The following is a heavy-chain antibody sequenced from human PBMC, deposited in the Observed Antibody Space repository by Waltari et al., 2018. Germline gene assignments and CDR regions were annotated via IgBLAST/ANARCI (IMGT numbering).Heavy chain of an antibody. D-gene: IGHD5-18*01. V-gene: IGHV1-69*04. CDR1: GGTFSSYA. CDR3: AREDTAAYFDY. CDR2: SIPIFGRA. Sequence: QVQLVQSGAEVKKPGSSVKVSCKASGGTFSSYAISWVRQAPGQGREWMGRSIPIFGRANYAQKFQGRVTITADKSTSTAYMELSSLRAEDTAVYYCAREDTAAYFDYWGQGTLVTVSS. J-gene: IGHJ4*02.